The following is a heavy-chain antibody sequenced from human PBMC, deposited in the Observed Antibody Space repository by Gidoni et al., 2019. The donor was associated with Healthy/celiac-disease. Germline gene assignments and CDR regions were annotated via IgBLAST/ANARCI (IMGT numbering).Heavy chain of an antibody. CDR3: ARDPHCSSTSCYYYYGMYV. V-gene: IGHV1-69*01. CDR1: GGTFSSYA. CDR2: ISPIFGTA. J-gene: IGHJ6*04. Sequence: QVQLVQSGAEVKKPGSSVKVSCKASGGTFSSYAISWVRQAPGQGLEWMGGISPIFGTANYAQKFQGRVTITADESTSTAYMELSSLRSEDTAVYYCARDPHCSSTSCYYYYGMYVWGKGTTVTVSS. D-gene: IGHD2-2*01.